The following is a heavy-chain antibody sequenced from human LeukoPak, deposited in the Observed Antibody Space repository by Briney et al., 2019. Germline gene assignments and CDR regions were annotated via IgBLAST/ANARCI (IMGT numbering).Heavy chain of an antibody. CDR1: GFTFSLYG. J-gene: IGHJ4*02. CDR2: FSYEGSYK. V-gene: IGHV3-30*18. D-gene: IGHD6-6*01. Sequence: GGSVRLSCAASGFTFSLYGMHGVPRAPGQGRDWVTFFSYEGSYKYYGDSVKGRFTISRDSSKNTLYLQMNSLRPDDTAVYYCAKDVSSSIHYWGQGTLVTVSS. CDR3: AKDVSSSIHY.